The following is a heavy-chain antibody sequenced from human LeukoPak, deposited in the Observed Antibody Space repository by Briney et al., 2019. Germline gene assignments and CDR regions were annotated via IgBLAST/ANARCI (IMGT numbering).Heavy chain of an antibody. D-gene: IGHD3-9*01. CDR1: GFTFSSYW. CDR2: INSDGSST. V-gene: IGHV3-74*01. CDR3: VKDEVLRYLDWSKGPFDI. Sequence: GGSLRLSCAASGFTFSSYWMHWVRQVPGQGLVWVSQINSDGSSTTYAESVKGRFTISRVNTRNTLFLQMDCLRAEDTAVYYCVKDEVLRYLDWSKGPFDIWGQGTMVTVSS. J-gene: IGHJ3*02.